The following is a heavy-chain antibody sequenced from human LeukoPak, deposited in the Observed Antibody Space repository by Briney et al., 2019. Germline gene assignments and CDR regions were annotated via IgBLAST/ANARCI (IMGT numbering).Heavy chain of an antibody. J-gene: IGHJ4*02. Sequence: GGSLRLSCAASGFTFSSYTMSWVRQAPGKGLEWVSTITTSDGNTYYADSVKGRFTVSRDNSKNTLVLQMNSLRAEDTAVYYCAKESAYCGSDCRSLSDYWGQGTLVTVSS. D-gene: IGHD2-21*02. CDR3: AKESAYCGSDCRSLSDY. V-gene: IGHV3-23*01. CDR1: GFTFSSYT. CDR2: ITTSDGNT.